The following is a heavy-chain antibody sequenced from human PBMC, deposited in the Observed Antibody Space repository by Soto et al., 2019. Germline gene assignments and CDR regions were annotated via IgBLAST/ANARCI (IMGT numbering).Heavy chain of an antibody. D-gene: IGHD4-17*01. V-gene: IGHV3-23*01. CDR3: AKAEKYYGDYHY. Sequence: EVQLLESGGGLVQPGGSLRLSCAASGFTFSSYAMSWVRQAPGKGLEWVSAISGSGGSTYYADSVKGRFTISRDNSNNTLYRQMNSLRAEDTAVYYCAKAEKYYGDYHYWGQGTLVTVSS. CDR1: GFTFSSYA. J-gene: IGHJ4*02. CDR2: ISGSGGST.